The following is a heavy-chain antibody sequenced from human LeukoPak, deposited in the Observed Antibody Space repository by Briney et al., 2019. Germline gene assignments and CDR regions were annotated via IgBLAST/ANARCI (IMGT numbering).Heavy chain of an antibody. Sequence: ASVKVSCKASGYTFTSYGISWVRQAPGQGLEWMGWVSAYNGNTNYAQKLQGRVTMTTDTSTSTAYMELRSLRSDDTAVYYCARLPDYSNYVDSGWHDYWGQGTLVTVSS. V-gene: IGHV1-18*01. CDR3: ARLPDYSNYVDSGWHDY. CDR1: GYTFTSYG. D-gene: IGHD4-11*01. J-gene: IGHJ4*02. CDR2: VSAYNGNT.